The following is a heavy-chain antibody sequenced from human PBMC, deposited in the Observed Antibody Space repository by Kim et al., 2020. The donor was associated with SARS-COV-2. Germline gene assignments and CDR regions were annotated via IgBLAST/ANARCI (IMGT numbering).Heavy chain of an antibody. CDR3: AKQWEVGATRETAAFDI. D-gene: IGHD1-26*01. CDR1: GFTFSSYG. J-gene: IGHJ3*02. CDR2: IWYDGSNK. Sequence: GGSLRLSCAASGFTFSSYGMHWVRQAPGKGLEWVAVIWYDGSNKYYADSVKGRFTISRDNSKNTLYLQMNSLRAEDTAVYYCAKQWEVGATRETAAFDIWGQGTMVTVSS. V-gene: IGHV3-33*06.